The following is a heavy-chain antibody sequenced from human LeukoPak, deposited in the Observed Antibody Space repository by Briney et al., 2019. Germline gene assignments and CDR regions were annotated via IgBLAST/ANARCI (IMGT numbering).Heavy chain of an antibody. J-gene: IGHJ6*02. Sequence: GGSLRLSCAASGFTFSIYNMNWVRQAPGKGLEWVSSISSSTTDYADSLKGRFTVFRDNAKNSLYLQMNSLRVEDTAVYYCARKDYYYYAMDVWGQGTTVTVSS. V-gene: IGHV3-21*01. CDR1: GFTFSIYN. CDR2: ISSSTT. CDR3: ARKDYYYYAMDV.